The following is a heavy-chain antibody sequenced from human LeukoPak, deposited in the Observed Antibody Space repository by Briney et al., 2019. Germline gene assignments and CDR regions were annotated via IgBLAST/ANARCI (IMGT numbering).Heavy chain of an antibody. CDR3: AKFYYSSGNYQGFDY. Sequence: GGSLRLSCAASGFTFSSYGMHWVRQAPGKGLEWVAVIWYDGSNKYYADSVKGRFTISRDNSKNSLFLQMNSLRADDTALYYCAKFYYSSGNYQGFDYWGQGTLVTVSS. J-gene: IGHJ4*02. CDR1: GFTFSSYG. D-gene: IGHD3-10*01. V-gene: IGHV3-33*06. CDR2: IWYDGSNK.